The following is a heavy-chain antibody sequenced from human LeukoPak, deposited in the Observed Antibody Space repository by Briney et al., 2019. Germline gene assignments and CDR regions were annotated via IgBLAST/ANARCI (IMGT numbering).Heavy chain of an antibody. D-gene: IGHD6-13*01. Sequence: GGSLRLSCAASGFTFSSYGMNWVRQAPGKGLEWVSSISSSSSYIYYADSVKGRFTISRDNAKNSLYLQMNSLRAEDTAVYYCARRDSSSDAFDIWGQGTMVTVSS. CDR1: GFTFSSYG. CDR3: ARRDSSSDAFDI. V-gene: IGHV3-21*01. CDR2: ISSSSSYI. J-gene: IGHJ3*02.